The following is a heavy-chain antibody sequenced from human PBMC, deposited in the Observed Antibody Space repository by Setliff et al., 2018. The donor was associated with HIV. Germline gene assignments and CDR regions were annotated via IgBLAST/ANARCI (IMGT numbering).Heavy chain of an antibody. V-gene: IGHV4-59*01. CDR2: IYYSGST. Sequence: SETLSLTCTVSGGSISSDYWSWIRQPPGKGLEWLGYIYYSGSTNYNPSLKSRVTISVATSKNQFSLKLNSVTTADTAVYYCARSRTSSGYYGVTGYGMDVWGQGTTVTVSS. CDR1: GGSISSDY. J-gene: IGHJ6*02. CDR3: ARSRTSSGYYGVTGYGMDV. D-gene: IGHD3-22*01.